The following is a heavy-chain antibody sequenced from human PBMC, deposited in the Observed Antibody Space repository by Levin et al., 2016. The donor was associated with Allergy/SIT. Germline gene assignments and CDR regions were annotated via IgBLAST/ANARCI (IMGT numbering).Heavy chain of an antibody. CDR3: ARDTPHSFGGQDS. CDR1: GFIFRSFW. Sequence: GESLKISCGASGFIFRSFWMCWVRQIPGKGLEWVAQSSPDGSEIHYLGSVKGRFTISRDNSKNSLYLQMSNLRADDTAVYFCARDTPHSFGGQDSWGRGTLVTVSS. V-gene: IGHV3-7*01. J-gene: IGHJ4*02. CDR2: SSPDGSEI. D-gene: IGHD4-23*01.